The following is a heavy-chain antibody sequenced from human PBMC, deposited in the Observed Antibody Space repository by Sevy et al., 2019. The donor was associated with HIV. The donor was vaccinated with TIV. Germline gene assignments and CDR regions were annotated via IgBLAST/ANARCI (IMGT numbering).Heavy chain of an antibody. D-gene: IGHD3-3*01. CDR3: AKITLVWSGDYFDY. J-gene: IGHJ4*02. Sequence: GGSLRLSCAASGFTFSSYAMSWVRQAPGKGLEWVAAISGSGGNTYYADSVKGRFTISRDNSKNTQYLQMNSLRAEDTAVYYCAKITLVWSGDYFDYWGQGTLVTVSS. CDR2: ISGSGGNT. CDR1: GFTFSSYA. V-gene: IGHV3-23*01.